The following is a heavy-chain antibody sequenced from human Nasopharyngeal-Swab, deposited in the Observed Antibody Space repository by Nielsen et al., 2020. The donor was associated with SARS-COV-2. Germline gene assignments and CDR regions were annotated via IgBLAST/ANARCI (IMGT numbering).Heavy chain of an antibody. V-gene: IGHV3-30-3*01. J-gene: IGHJ4*02. D-gene: IGHD1-26*01. CDR1: GFTFSSYA. CDR2: ISYDGSNK. Sequence: SCAASGFTFSSYAMHWVRQAPGKGLEWVAVISYDGSNKYYADSVKGRFTISRDNSKNTLYLQMNSLRAEDTAVYYCARVGGGSYYFDYWGQGTLVTVSS. CDR3: ARVGGGSYYFDY.